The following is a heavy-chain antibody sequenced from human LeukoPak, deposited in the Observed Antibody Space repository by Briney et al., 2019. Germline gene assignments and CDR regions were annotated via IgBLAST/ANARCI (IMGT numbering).Heavy chain of an antibody. J-gene: IGHJ4*02. CDR2: IRYDGSNK. Sequence: GGSLRLSCAASGFTFNNYGMHWVRQAPGKGLEWVAFIRYDGSNKYYADSVKGRFTISRDNSKNTLYLQMNSLRAEDTAVYYCAKYLAVAGTFDYWGQGTLVTVSS. V-gene: IGHV3-30*02. CDR3: AKYLAVAGTFDY. CDR1: GFTFNNYG. D-gene: IGHD6-19*01.